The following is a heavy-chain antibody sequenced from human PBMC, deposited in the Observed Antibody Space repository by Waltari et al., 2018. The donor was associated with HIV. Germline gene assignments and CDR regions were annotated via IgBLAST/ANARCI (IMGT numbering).Heavy chain of an antibody. J-gene: IGHJ4*02. D-gene: IGHD3-10*01. V-gene: IGHV3-7*01. CDR1: GFTFTFYW. Sequence: EVQLVESGGGWVQPGGSLTLTCDASGFTFTFYWLSWVRQAPGKGLEGVANINQAGTERHDVDSVRGRFTIARDNGKTSVFLQMNSLTVEDTAVYYCATTHGSGDYDNDFDYWGQGTLV. CDR3: ATTHGSGDYDNDFDY. CDR2: INQAGTER.